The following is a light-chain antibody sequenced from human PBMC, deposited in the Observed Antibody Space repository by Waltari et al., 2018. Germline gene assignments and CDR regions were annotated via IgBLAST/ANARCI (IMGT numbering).Light chain of an antibody. CDR1: QSISDW. Sequence: DIQMTQSPSTLSASIGDRVTITCRASQSISDWLAWYQQKSGKAPKLLIYRASMLESGVPSRFSGSGSGTEFTLTINNLQPDDFATYYCQQYATFWTFGQGTKVEIK. CDR2: RAS. CDR3: QQYATFWT. J-gene: IGKJ1*01. V-gene: IGKV1-5*03.